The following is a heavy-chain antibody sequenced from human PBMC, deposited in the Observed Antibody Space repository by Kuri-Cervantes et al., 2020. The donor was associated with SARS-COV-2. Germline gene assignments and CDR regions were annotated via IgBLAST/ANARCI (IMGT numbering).Heavy chain of an antibody. V-gene: IGHV3-21*01. D-gene: IGHD3-9*01. Sequence: GESLKISCAASGFTFSSYWMSWVRQAPGKGLEWVSSISSSSSYIYYADSVKGRFTISRDNAKNSLYLQMNSLRAEDTAVYYCARVREDAHILTGYYLFDYWGQGTLVTVSS. J-gene: IGHJ4*02. CDR3: ARVREDAHILTGYYLFDY. CDR1: GFTFSSYW. CDR2: ISSSSSYI.